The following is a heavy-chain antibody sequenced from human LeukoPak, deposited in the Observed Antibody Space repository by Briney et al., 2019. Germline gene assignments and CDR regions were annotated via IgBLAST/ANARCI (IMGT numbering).Heavy chain of an antibody. V-gene: IGHV3-33*01. CDR3: AREEGGSYYYPPFDY. CDR2: IWYDGSNK. Sequence: GGSLRLSCAASGFTFSSYGMHWVRQAPGKGLEWVAVIWYDGSNKYYADSVKGRFTISRDNSKNTLYLQMNSLRAEDTAVYYCAREEGGSYYYPPFDYWGQGTLVTVSS. D-gene: IGHD1-26*01. J-gene: IGHJ4*02. CDR1: GFTFSSYG.